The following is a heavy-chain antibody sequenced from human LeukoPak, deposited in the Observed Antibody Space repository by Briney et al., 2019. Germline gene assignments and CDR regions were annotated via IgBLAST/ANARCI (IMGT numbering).Heavy chain of an antibody. CDR1: GFTFSSYA. CDR3: ARDHRTRYSYTTYYFDY. J-gene: IGHJ4*02. V-gene: IGHV3-30-3*01. CDR2: ISYDGSNK. D-gene: IGHD5-18*01. Sequence: PGRSLRLSCAAPGFTFSSYAMHWVRQAPGKGLEWVAVISYDGSNKYYADSVKGRFTISRDNSKNTLYLQMNSLRAEDTAVYYCARDHRTRYSYTTYYFDYWGQGTLVTVSS.